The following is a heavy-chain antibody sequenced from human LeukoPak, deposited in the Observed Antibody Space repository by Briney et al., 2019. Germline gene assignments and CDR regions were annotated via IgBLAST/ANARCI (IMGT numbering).Heavy chain of an antibody. V-gene: IGHV5-10-1*01. J-gene: IGHJ4*02. CDR2: IDPSDSYT. CDR3: ARRRNGWYDDC. D-gene: IGHD6-19*01. Sequence: WMGRIDPSDSYTNYSPSFQGHVTISADKSISTAYLQWSSLKASDTAMYYCARRRNGWYDDCWGQGTLVTVSS.